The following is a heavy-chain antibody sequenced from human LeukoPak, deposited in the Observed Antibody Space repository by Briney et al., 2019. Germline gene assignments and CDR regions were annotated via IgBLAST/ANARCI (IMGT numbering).Heavy chain of an antibody. D-gene: IGHD2-8*02. CDR2: IKGDGSDI. CDR1: GFTFSTDW. Sequence: PGGSLRLSCAASGFTFSTDWMHWVRQAPGKGLVWVSRIKGDGSDIDYADSVKGRFTISRDNAKSTLYLQMNSLRDGDTAVYFCARDSPQCTGGYCYFVSWGQGTLVTVSS. CDR3: ARDSPQCTGGYCYFVS. J-gene: IGHJ4*02. V-gene: IGHV3-74*01.